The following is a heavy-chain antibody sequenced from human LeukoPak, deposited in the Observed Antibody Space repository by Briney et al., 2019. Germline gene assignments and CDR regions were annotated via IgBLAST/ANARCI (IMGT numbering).Heavy chain of an antibody. CDR2: LYNGGGA. V-gene: IGHV3-53*01. D-gene: IGHD3-10*01. CDR1: GFTVSSNS. CDR3: ASSVYSGSPTKSFDY. Sequence: PGGSLRLSCAASGFTVSSNSMTWVRQAPGKGLEWVSILYNGGGANYADSVKGRFTISRDNSKNTLYLQMNSLRVEDTAVYYCASSVYSGSPTKSFDYWGQGALVTVSS. J-gene: IGHJ4*02.